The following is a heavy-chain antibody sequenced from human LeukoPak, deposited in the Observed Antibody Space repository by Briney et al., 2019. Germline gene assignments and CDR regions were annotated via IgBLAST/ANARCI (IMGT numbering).Heavy chain of an antibody. Sequence: GGSLRLSCAASGFTFSSYAMSWVRQAPGKGLEWVSAISGSGGSTYYADSVKGRFTISRDNSKNTLYLQMDSLRAEDTAVYYCAKDPEKYYYDSSGYYYYYWGREPWSPSPQ. D-gene: IGHD3-22*01. V-gene: IGHV3-23*01. J-gene: IGHJ4*02. CDR2: ISGSGGST. CDR1: GFTFSSYA. CDR3: AKDPEKYYYDSSGYYYYY.